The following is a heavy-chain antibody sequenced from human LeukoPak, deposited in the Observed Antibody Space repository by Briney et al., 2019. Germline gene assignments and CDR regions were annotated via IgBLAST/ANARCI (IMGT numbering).Heavy chain of an antibody. D-gene: IGHD3-22*01. CDR2: ISSSSSYI. J-gene: IGHJ4*02. V-gene: IGHV3-21*01. Sequence: PGGSLRLSCSVSGLSFSTYWMSWLRQAPGKGLEWVSSISSSSSYIYYADSVKGRFTISRDNAKNSLYLQMNSLRAEDTAVYYCARAVSSGYYTNWGQGTLVTVSS. CDR3: ARAVSSGYYTN. CDR1: GLSFSTYW.